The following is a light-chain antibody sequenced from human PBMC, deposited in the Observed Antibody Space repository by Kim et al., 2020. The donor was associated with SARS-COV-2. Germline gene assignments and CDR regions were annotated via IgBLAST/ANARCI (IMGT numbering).Light chain of an antibody. J-gene: IGKJ4*01. CDR3: MQALQTPLA. CDR1: QSLLHRNGYNY. V-gene: IGKV2-28*01. Sequence: PDSISCRSSQSLLHRNGYNYLDWYVQKPGQSPQLLIYLGSTRASGVPDRFSGSGSGTDFTLKISRVEAEDVGVYYCMQALQTPLAFGGGTKVDIK. CDR2: LGS.